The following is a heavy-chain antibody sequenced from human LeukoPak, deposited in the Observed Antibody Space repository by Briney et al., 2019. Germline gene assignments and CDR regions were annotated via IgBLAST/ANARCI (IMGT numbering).Heavy chain of an antibody. CDR1: GGSFSGYY. CDR3: ARVGGYCSSTSCLSPYWYFDL. J-gene: IGHJ2*01. V-gene: IGHV4-34*01. D-gene: IGHD2-2*01. CDR2: INHSGST. Sequence: SETLSLTCAVYGGSFSGYYWSWIRQPPGKGLEWIGEINHSGSTNYNPSLKSRVTISVDRSKNQFSLKLSSVTAADTAVYYCARVGGYCSSTSCLSPYWYFDLWGRGTLVTVSS.